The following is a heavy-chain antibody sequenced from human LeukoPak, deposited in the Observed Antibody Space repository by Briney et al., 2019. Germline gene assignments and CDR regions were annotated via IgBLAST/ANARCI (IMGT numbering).Heavy chain of an antibody. J-gene: IGHJ4*02. Sequence: PGGSLRLSCAASGFTFGNAWMSWVRQAPGKGLEWVGRIKSKTDGGTTDYAAPVKGRFTISRDDSKNTLYLQMNSLKTEDTAVYYCTTDDSSSGRVFDYWGQGTLVTVSS. V-gene: IGHV3-15*01. CDR2: IKSKTDGGTT. D-gene: IGHD6-13*01. CDR1: GFTFGNAW. CDR3: TTDDSSSGRVFDY.